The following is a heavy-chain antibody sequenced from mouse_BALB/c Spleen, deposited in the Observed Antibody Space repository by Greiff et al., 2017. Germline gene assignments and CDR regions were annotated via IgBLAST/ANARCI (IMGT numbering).Heavy chain of an antibody. CDR1: GYTFTSYW. Sequence: QQSCKASGYTFTSYWMHWVKQRPGQGLEWIGEINPSNGRTNYNEKFKSKATLTVDKSSSTAYMQLSSLTSEDSAVYYCARAYYRYGGYFDYWGQGTTLTVSS. D-gene: IGHD2-14*01. V-gene: IGHV1S81*02. CDR3: ARAYYRYGGYFDY. CDR2: INPSNGRT. J-gene: IGHJ2*01.